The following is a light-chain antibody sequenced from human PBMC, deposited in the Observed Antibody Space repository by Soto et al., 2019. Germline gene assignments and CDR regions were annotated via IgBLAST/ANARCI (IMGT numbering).Light chain of an antibody. CDR2: DVG. J-gene: IGLJ2*01. V-gene: IGLV2-14*01. CDR3: SSYTSSSTLVV. CDR1: SSDVGGYNY. Sequence: QYALTQPASVSGSPRQSITISCTGTSSDVGGYNYVSWYQQHPGKAPKLMIYDVGDRPSGVSNRFSGSKSGNTASLTISGLQAEDEADYYCSSYTSSSTLVVFGGGTKLTVL.